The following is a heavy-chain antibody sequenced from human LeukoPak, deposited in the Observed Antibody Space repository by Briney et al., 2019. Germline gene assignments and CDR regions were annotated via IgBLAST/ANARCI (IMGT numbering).Heavy chain of an antibody. V-gene: IGHV3-20*01. CDR1: GFTFDDYG. J-gene: IGHJ5*02. Sequence: GGSLRLSCAASGFTFDDYGMSWVRQAPGKGLEWVSGINWNGGSTGYADSVKGRFTISRDNAKNSLYLQMNSLRAEDTALYHCARGKYSSSSVGWFDPWGQGTLVTVSS. CDR3: ARGKYSSSSVGWFDP. CDR2: INWNGGST. D-gene: IGHD6-13*01.